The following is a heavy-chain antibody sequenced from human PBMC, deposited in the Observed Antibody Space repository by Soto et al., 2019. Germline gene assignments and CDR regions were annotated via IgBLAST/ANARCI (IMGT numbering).Heavy chain of an antibody. D-gene: IGHD3-22*01. Sequence: PSETLSLTCTVSGGSISSGDYYWSWIRQPPGKGLEWIGYIYYSGSTYYNPSLKSRVTISVDTSKNQFSLKLSSVTAADTAVYYCARGTYYYDSSGSYYFDYWGQGTQVTSPQ. CDR3: ARGTYYYDSSGSYYFDY. J-gene: IGHJ4*02. CDR2: IYYSGST. CDR1: GGSISSGDYY. V-gene: IGHV4-30-4*01.